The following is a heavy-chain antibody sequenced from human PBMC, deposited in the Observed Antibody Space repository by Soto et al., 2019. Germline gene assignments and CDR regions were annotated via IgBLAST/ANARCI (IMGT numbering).Heavy chain of an antibody. CDR3: AKDPRVSFDP. CDR1: GFTFSTFA. CDR2: ISASGGST. Sequence: GGSLRLSCAASGFTFSTFAMSWVRQAPGKGLEWVSAISASGGSTYHADSVKGRFTISRDNSNNTLYLQMNSLRVEDTAVYYCAKDPRVSFDPWGQGTLVTVSS. J-gene: IGHJ5*02. V-gene: IGHV3-23*01.